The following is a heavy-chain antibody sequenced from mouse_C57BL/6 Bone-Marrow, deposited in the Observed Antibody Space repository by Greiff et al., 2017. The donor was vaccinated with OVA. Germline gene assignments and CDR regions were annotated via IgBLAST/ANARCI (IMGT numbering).Heavy chain of an antibody. CDR3: ARFYYGSKGGYAMDY. J-gene: IGHJ4*01. CDR1: EYEFPSHD. CDR2: INSDGGST. Sequence: EVKLEESGGGLVQPGESLKLSCESNEYEFPSHDMSWVRKTPEKRLELVAAINSDGGSTYYPDTMERRFIISRDNTKKTLYLQMSSLRSEDTALYYCARFYYGSKGGYAMDYWGQGTSVTVSS. V-gene: IGHV5-2*03. D-gene: IGHD1-1*01.